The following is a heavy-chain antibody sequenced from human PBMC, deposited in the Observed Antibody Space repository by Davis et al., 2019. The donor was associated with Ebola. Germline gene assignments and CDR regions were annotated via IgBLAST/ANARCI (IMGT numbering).Heavy chain of an antibody. J-gene: IGHJ4*02. V-gene: IGHV3-11*01. CDR3: ARTDYLAVPGAYNYYFDY. D-gene: IGHD5-24*01. Sequence: GESLKISCAASGFTFSDYYMSWIRQAPGKGLEWVSYISSSGSTIYYADSVKGRFTISRDNAKNSLYLQMNSLRAEDTAVYYCARTDYLAVPGAYNYYFDYWGQGTLVTVSS. CDR2: ISSSGSTI. CDR1: GFTFSDYY.